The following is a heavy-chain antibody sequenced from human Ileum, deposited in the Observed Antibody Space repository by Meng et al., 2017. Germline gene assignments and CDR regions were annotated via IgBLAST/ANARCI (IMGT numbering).Heavy chain of an antibody. V-gene: IGHV4-39*02. CDR1: GGSISGSTYY. D-gene: IGHD6-6*01. CDR3: ASRYSSSPGWFDP. Sequence: QLQLQESGPGLVKPSETLSLTCTLSGGSISGSTYYWVWIRQPPGKGLEWIGSFYYPALASYNPSLKSRVIISADTSRNNFSLRLTSVTAADTAVYYCASRYSSSPGWFDPWGQGTLVTVSS. J-gene: IGHJ5*02. CDR2: FYYPALA.